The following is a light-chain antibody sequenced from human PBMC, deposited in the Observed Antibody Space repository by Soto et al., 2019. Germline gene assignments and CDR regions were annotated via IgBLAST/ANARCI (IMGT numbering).Light chain of an antibody. CDR2: WAS. CDR3: QQYYSIPLT. Sequence: IVMTQSPATLSASPGERATLSCRASRSISNNVAWYQQKPGQPPKLIIYWASTRESGVPDRFSGSGSGTDFTLNISSLQAEDVAVYYCQQYYSIPLTFGGGTKVEIK. J-gene: IGKJ4*01. CDR1: RSISNN. V-gene: IGKV3-15*01.